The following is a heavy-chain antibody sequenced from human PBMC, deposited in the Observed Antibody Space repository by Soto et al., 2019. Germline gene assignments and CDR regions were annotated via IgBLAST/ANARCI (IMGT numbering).Heavy chain of an antibody. CDR3: VREGTKTFPDWFDP. V-gene: IGHV4-4*07. D-gene: IGHD1-1*01. J-gene: IGHJ5*02. CDR2: IYATGTT. CDR1: GASISGFY. Sequence: PSETLSLTCTVSGASISGFYWSWIRKSAGKGLEWIGRIYATGTTDYNPSRKSRAMMSVDTSKKQFSLKLRSVTAADTAVYYCVREGTKTFPDWFDPRGQGISVTVSS.